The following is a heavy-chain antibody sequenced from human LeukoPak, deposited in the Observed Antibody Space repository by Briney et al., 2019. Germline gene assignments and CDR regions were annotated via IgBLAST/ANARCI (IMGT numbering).Heavy chain of an antibody. D-gene: IGHD6-13*01. V-gene: IGHV1-2*02. CDR3: ARIAAAGTHY. CDR2: INPNSGGT. J-gene: IGHJ4*02. CDR1: GYIFTGYY. Sequence: GASVKVSCKTSGYIFTGYYMHWVRQAPGQGLEWMGWINPNSGGTNYAQKFQGRVTMTRDTSISTAYMELSRLRSDDTAVYYCARIAAAGTHYWGQGTLVTVSS.